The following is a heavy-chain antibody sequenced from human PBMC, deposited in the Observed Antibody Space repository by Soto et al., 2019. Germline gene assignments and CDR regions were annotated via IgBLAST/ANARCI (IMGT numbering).Heavy chain of an antibody. CDR1: GFTFSSYA. J-gene: IGHJ5*02. D-gene: IGHD6-13*01. V-gene: IGHV3-23*01. Sequence: EVQLLESGGGLVQPGGSLRLSCAASGFTFSSYAMSWVRQAPGKGLEWVSAISGSGAETYYADSVTGRFTISRDKSKSTMYLQMDSLRAEDTALYCCAKDEYFSGWYVAFYCAPWGQGTVVTASS. CDR2: ISGSGAET. CDR3: AKDEYFSGWYVAFYCAP.